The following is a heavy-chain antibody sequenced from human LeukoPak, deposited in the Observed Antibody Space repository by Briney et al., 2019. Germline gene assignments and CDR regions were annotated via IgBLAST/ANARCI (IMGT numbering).Heavy chain of an antibody. V-gene: IGHV4-34*01. CDR1: GGSFGGYY. J-gene: IGHJ4*02. CDR3: AREGSRDY. Sequence: SETLSLTCAVYGGSFGGYYWSWIRQPPGKGLEWIGEINHSGSTNYNPSLKSRVTISVDTSKNQFSLKLSSVTAADTAVYYCAREGSRDYWGQGTLVTVSS. CDR2: INHSGST.